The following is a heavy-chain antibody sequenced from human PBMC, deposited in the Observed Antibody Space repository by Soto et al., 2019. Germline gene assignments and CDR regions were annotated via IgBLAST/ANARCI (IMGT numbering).Heavy chain of an antibody. D-gene: IGHD4-17*01. J-gene: IGHJ4*02. CDR3: ASLHFYQDYGDPWYSPDYFDY. Sequence: GESLKISCKGSGYSFTSYWIGWVRQMPGKGLEWMGIIYPGDSDTRYSPSFQGQVTISADKSISTAYLQWSSLKASDTAMYYCASLHFYQDYGDPWYSPDYFDYWGQGTLVTVSS. CDR1: GYSFTSYW. V-gene: IGHV5-51*01. CDR2: IYPGDSDT.